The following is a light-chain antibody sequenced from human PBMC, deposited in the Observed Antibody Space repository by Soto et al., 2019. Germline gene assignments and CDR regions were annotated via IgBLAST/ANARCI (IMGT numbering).Light chain of an antibody. J-gene: IGKJ1*01. CDR2: GAS. CDR3: HQYASTPSGT. V-gene: IGKV3-20*01. CDR1: QSVTSNY. Sequence: EIVLTQSPGSLSLSPGERATLSCRASQSVTSNYLAWYQQKPGQARRLLIYGASSRATGIPDRFSGSGSGTDFILTISRLEPEDFAVYYCHQYASTPSGTFGQGTKVEIK.